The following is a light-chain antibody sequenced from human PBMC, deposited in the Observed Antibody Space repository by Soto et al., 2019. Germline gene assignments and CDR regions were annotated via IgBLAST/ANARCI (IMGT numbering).Light chain of an antibody. CDR3: QQDDNLP. Sequence: DIQMTQSPSSLSASVGDIVTITCQASQDISNYLNWYQQKPGKAPKLLIYDASNLETGVPSRFSGSGSGTDFTFTISSLQPEDIATYYCQQDDNLPFGGGTKVEIK. V-gene: IGKV1-33*01. J-gene: IGKJ4*01. CDR2: DAS. CDR1: QDISNY.